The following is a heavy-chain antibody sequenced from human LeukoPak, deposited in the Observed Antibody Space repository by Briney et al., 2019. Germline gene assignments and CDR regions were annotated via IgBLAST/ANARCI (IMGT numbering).Heavy chain of an antibody. V-gene: IGHV5-51*01. D-gene: IGHD3-3*01. CDR3: ARRKYDFWNGYYTQPSNYYYMDV. Sequence: GESLKISCKGSGYSFTSYWIGWVRQMPGKGLEWMGIIYPGDSDTRYSPSFQGQVTISADKSINTAYLQWSSLKASDTAMYYCARRKYDFWNGYYTQPSNYYYMDVWGKGTTVTVSS. J-gene: IGHJ6*03. CDR1: GYSFTSYW. CDR2: IYPGDSDT.